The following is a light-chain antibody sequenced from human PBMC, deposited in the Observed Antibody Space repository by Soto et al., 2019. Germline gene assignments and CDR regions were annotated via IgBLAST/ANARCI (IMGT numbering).Light chain of an antibody. J-gene: IGKJ5*01. V-gene: IGKV2-28*01. CDR1: HSLLYNNTFNY. Sequence: EIVMTQSPLTLPVTPGEPASMSCRSIHSLLYNNTFNYLDWYLQKPGQSPHLLIYLGSNRASGVPDRFSGSGSGTDFSLKISRVEAEDVGTYYCMQALQSLTFGQGTRLEIK. CDR3: MQALQSLT. CDR2: LGS.